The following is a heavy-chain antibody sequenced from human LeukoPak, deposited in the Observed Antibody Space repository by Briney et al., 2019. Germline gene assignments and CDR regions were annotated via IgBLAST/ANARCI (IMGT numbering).Heavy chain of an antibody. Sequence: PGGSLRLSCAASGFTFSNAWMSWVRQAPGKGLEWVGRIKGKTDGGTTDYAAPVKGRFTISRDDSKNTLYLQMNSLKTEDTAVYYCTTVFHYYDSSGYYYPLDYWGQGTLVTVSS. D-gene: IGHD3-22*01. J-gene: IGHJ4*02. CDR2: IKGKTDGGTT. CDR1: GFTFSNAW. V-gene: IGHV3-15*01. CDR3: TTVFHYYDSSGYYYPLDY.